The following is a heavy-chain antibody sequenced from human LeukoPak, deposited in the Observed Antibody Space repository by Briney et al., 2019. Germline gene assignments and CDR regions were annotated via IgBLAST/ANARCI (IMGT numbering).Heavy chain of an antibody. D-gene: IGHD4-17*01. CDR1: GGSISSYY. Sequence: SETLSLTCTVSGGSISSYYWSWIRQPAGKGLEWIGRIYTSGSTNYNPSLNRRVTMSLDTSKNQFSLKLSSVTPADTAVYSCARDPRTTVRPASNWFDHWGQGTLVTVSS. V-gene: IGHV4-4*07. CDR3: ARDPRTTVRPASNWFDH. J-gene: IGHJ5*02. CDR2: IYTSGST.